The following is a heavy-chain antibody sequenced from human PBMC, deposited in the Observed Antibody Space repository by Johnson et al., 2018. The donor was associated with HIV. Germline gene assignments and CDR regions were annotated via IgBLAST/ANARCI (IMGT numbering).Heavy chain of an antibody. D-gene: IGHD1-26*01. CDR3: AREWELLGSAFDI. CDR2: INWNGGRT. CDR1: GFTFDDYD. V-gene: IGHV3-20*04. Sequence: VQLVESGGGVVRPGESLRLSCAASGFTFDDYDMKWVRQAPGKGLEWVSGINWNGGRTDYADSVKGRFTISRDNAKNTLYLQMNSLRAEDTAVYYCAREWELLGSAFDIWGQGTMVTVSS. J-gene: IGHJ3*02.